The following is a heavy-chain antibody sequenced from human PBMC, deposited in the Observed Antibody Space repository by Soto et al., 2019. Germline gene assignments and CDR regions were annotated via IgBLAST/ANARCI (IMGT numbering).Heavy chain of an antibody. CDR1: GFTFDDYA. Sequence: EVQLVESGGGWVQPGRSLRLSCAASGFTFDDYAMHWVRQVPGKGLEWVSGINWNSGSIGYGGSVKGRFAISRDNAKTSLHLQMTILCAEDTAFYYCVKDESINWYSGHFRHWGQGTLVPVSS. J-gene: IGHJ1*01. CDR2: INWNSGSI. D-gene: IGHD6-13*01. CDR3: VKDESINWYSGHFRH. V-gene: IGHV3-9*01.